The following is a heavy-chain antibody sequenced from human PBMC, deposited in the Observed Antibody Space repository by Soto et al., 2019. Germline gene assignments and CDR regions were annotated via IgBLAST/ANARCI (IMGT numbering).Heavy chain of an antibody. V-gene: IGHV2-5*01. D-gene: IGHD1-1*01. J-gene: IGHJ4*02. CDR3: AHIDDERRVSDY. CDR2: IYWNDDK. Sequence: SGPTLVNPTQSLTLTCTFSGFSLSTSGVGVGWIRQPPGKALEWLALIYWNDDKRYSPSLKSRLTITKDTSKNQVVLTMTNMDPVDTATYYCAHIDDERRVSDYWGQGTLVTVSS. CDR1: GFSLSTSGVG.